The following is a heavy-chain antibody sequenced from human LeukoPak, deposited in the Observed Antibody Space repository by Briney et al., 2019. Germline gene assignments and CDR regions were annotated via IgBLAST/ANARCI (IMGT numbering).Heavy chain of an antibody. V-gene: IGHV3-23*01. Sequence: TGGSLRLSCAASGFTFSSYAMSWVRQAPGKGLEWVSAIRGSGDSTYYADSVKGRFIISRDNYKNTLYLQMNSLRAEDTAAYYCAKAPGHDFWSGYFHFDYWGQGTLVTVSS. J-gene: IGHJ4*02. CDR2: IRGSGDST. D-gene: IGHD3-3*01. CDR3: AKAPGHDFWSGYFHFDY. CDR1: GFTFSSYA.